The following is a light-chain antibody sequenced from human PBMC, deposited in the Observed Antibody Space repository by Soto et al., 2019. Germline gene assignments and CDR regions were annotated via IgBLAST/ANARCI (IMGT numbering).Light chain of an antibody. CDR2: GAS. Sequence: EVLLTQSPGTLPFSPGERATLSCRASQSVSSSYLAWYQQKPGQAPRLLIYGASSRATGIPDRFSGSGSGTDFTLTISRLEPEDFAVYYCQQYGSSGTFGQGTKVDI. CDR1: QSVSSSY. J-gene: IGKJ1*01. CDR3: QQYGSSGT. V-gene: IGKV3-20*01.